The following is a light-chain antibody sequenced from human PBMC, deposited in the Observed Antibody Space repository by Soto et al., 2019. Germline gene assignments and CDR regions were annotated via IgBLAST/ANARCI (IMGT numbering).Light chain of an antibody. CDR1: QSVSSN. V-gene: IGKV3-15*01. CDR2: GAS. Sequence: EIVMTQSPATLSVSPGERATLSCRASQSVSSNLAWYQQKPGQAPRLLIYGASTRAPGIPARFSGSGSGTEFTLTISRLQSEDFALYYCQQYNNWPPYTLGQGTKLEIK. CDR3: QQYNNWPPYT. J-gene: IGKJ2*01.